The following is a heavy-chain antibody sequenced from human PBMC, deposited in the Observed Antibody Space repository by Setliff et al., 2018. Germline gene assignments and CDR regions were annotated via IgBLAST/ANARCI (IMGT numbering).Heavy chain of an antibody. D-gene: IGHD6-19*01. CDR1: GYTFTTYY. V-gene: IGHV1-46*01. J-gene: IGHJ4*02. CDR3: ARVSGWYYFDY. Sequence: ASVKVSCKASGYTFTTYYMHWVRQAPGQGLEWMGVINPGDGSTTYAQKFQGRVKMTTDTSTSTAYMELRSLRSDDTAVYYCARVSGWYYFDYWGQGTLVTVSS. CDR2: INPGDGST.